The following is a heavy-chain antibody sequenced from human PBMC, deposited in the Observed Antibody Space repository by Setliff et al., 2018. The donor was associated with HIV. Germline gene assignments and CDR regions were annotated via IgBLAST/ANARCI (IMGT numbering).Heavy chain of an antibody. CDR1: GYTFTSYG. D-gene: IGHD3-22*01. V-gene: IGHV1-69*05. CDR2: RSPIFSTT. J-gene: IGHJ3*02. CDR3: AITSRGYSLQRGGAFDI. Sequence: SVKVSCKASGYTFTSYGISWVRQAPGQGLEWMGGRSPIFSTTNYAQKFQGRVTITTDESTSRAYMELSSLRSEDTAVYYCAITSRGYSLQRGGAFDIWGQGTLVTVS.